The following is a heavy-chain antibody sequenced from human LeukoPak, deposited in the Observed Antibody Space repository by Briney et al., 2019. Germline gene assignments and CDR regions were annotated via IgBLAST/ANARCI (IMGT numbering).Heavy chain of an antibody. D-gene: IGHD3-3*01. CDR3: ARVGTVREWLYTAYYSDY. J-gene: IGHJ4*02. Sequence: GGSLRLSCAASGFTFSSYWMSWVRQAPGKGLEWVANIKQDGSEKYYVDSVKGRFTISRDNAKNSLYLQMNSLRAEDTAVYYCARVGTVREWLYTAYYSDYWGQGTLVTVSS. CDR1: GFTFSSYW. V-gene: IGHV3-7*01. CDR2: IKQDGSEK.